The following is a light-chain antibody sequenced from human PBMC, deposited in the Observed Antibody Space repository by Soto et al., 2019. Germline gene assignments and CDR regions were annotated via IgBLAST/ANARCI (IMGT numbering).Light chain of an antibody. V-gene: IGKV1-6*01. J-gene: IGKJ1*01. CDR3: LEDYNYLQT. CDR2: AVS. Sequence: AIQMTQYPASLSKSVGHRVPITCQARQGIRNDLAWYQQKPGRAPKLLIYAVSTLQSGVPSRFSGSGSGTDFTLTVSSLQPEDFATYYCLEDYNYLQTFGQGTKVDIK. CDR1: QGIRND.